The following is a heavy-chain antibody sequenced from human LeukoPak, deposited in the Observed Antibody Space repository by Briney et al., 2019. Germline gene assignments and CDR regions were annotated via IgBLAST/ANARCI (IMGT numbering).Heavy chain of an antibody. CDR2: ISYDGSNK. V-gene: IGHV3-30-3*01. CDR1: GFTFSSYA. D-gene: IGHD3-22*01. Sequence: AGGSLRLSCAASGFTFSSYAMHWVRQAPGKGLERVTIISYDGSNKYYADSVKGRFTISRDNSKNTLYLQMNSLRAEDTAVYYCARGQGDSSAGLDYWGQGTLVTVSS. J-gene: IGHJ4*02. CDR3: ARGQGDSSAGLDY.